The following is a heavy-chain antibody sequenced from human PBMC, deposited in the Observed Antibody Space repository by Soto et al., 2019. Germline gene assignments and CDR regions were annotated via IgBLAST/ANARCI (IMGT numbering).Heavy chain of an antibody. V-gene: IGHV3-53*01. CDR3: AKGLYGEHSFYFYALDV. CDR2: IYANKFGANT. Sequence: QPGGSLRLSCAAAGLSVSDNFMSWVRQAPGKGSQWVSIIYANKFGANTYYEDSVRGRFTISRDNSKNLLYLQMNSLRAEDTAVYYCAKGLYGEHSFYFYALDVWGQGTPVTVSS. D-gene: IGHD4-17*01. J-gene: IGHJ6*02. CDR1: GLSVSDNF.